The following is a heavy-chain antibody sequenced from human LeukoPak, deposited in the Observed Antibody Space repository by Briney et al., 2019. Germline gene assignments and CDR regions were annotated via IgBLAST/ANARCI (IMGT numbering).Heavy chain of an antibody. J-gene: IGHJ4*02. CDR3: ARNYYEPTYDYYFDC. CDR1: GFTFRSYA. Sequence: GGSLRLSCAASGFTFRSYAMSWVRQAPGKGLEWVSAISGSGGSTYCADSVRGRFTISRDNSKNTLYLHMNSLRAEDTALYYCARNYYEPTYDYYFDCWGQGTLVTVSS. V-gene: IGHV3-23*01. D-gene: IGHD1-26*01. CDR2: ISGSGGST.